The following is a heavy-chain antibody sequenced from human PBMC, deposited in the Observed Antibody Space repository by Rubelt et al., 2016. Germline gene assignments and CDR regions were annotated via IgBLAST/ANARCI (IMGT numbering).Heavy chain of an antibody. CDR3: AISPVTNAFDS. CDR1: GGTFSSYA. V-gene: IGHV1-69*04. CDR2: IIPILVIA. Sequence: QVQLVQSGAEVKKPGSSVKVSCKASGGTFSSYAISWVRQAPGQGLEWMGRIIPILVIANYAQKFQGRVTITADKATSTAYMELSSLGSDDTAVYYCAISPVTNAFDSWGQGTMVTVSS. J-gene: IGHJ3*02. D-gene: IGHD4-17*01.